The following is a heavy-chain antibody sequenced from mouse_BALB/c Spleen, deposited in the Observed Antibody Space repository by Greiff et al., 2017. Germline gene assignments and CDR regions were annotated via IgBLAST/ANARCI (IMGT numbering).Heavy chain of an antibody. CDR1: GYTFTSYW. V-gene: IGHV1S22*01. D-gene: IGHD2-4*01. Sequence: KQPGSELVRPGASVKLSCKASGYTFTSYWMHWVKQRPGQGLEWIGNIYPGSGSTNYDEKFKSKATLTVDTSSSTAYMQLSSLTSEDSAVYYCTSGDYDVGAMDYWGQGTSVTVSS. J-gene: IGHJ4*01. CDR2: IYPGSGST. CDR3: TSGDYDVGAMDY.